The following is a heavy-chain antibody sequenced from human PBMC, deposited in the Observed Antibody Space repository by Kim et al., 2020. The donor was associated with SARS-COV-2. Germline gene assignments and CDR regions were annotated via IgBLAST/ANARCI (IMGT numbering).Heavy chain of an antibody. Sequence: SETLSLTCAVSGGSISSSNWWSWVRQPPGKGLEWIGEIYHSGSTNYNPSLKSRVTISVDKSKNQFSLKLSSVTAADTAVYYCARVGSYDSSGYDYWGQGTLVTVSS. CDR1: GGSISSSNW. CDR3: ARVGSYDSSGYDY. J-gene: IGHJ4*02. CDR2: IYHSGST. D-gene: IGHD3-22*01. V-gene: IGHV4-4*02.